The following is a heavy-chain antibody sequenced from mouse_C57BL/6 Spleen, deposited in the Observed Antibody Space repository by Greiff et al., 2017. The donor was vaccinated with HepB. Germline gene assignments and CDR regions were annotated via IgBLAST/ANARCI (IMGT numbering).Heavy chain of an antibody. J-gene: IGHJ3*01. Sequence: QVQLQQSGPELVKPGASVKISCKASGYAFSSSWMNWVKQRPGKGLEWIGRIYPGDGDTNYNGKFKGKATLTADKSSSTAYMQLSSLTSEDSAVYFCASPDSAGYVGGLAYWGQGTLVTVSA. V-gene: IGHV1-82*01. CDR2: IYPGDGDT. CDR1: GYAFSSSW. CDR3: ASPDSAGYVGGLAY. D-gene: IGHD3-2*02.